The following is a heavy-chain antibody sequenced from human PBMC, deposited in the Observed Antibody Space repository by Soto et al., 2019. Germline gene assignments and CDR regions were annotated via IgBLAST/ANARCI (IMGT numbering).Heavy chain of an antibody. CDR2: IYYSGTT. CDR3: ATTPGVWSDQRWVDP. V-gene: IGHV4-61*08. D-gene: IGHD3-3*01. Sequence: QVQLQESGPGLVKPAETLSLICNVSGGSVSSGDYFWSWLRQPPGKGLEWIGNIYYSGTTNYNPSLKSRVTLSVDMSRNQFYLQLNSVTAADTAFYYCATTPGVWSDQRWVDPWGQGTLVTVSS. CDR1: GGSVSSGDYF. J-gene: IGHJ5*02.